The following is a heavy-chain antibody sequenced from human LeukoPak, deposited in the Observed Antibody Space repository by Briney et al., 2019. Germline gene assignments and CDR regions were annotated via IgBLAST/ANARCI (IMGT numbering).Heavy chain of an antibody. D-gene: IGHD4-17*01. Sequence: GESLKISSQGSGYSFTSYWIGWVRQMPGKGLEWMGIIYPGDSDTRYSPSFQGQVTISADKSISTAYLQWSSLKASDTAMYYCARHTGQGYGDYNNWFDPWGQGTLVTVSS. CDR3: ARHTGQGYGDYNNWFDP. V-gene: IGHV5-51*01. J-gene: IGHJ5*02. CDR1: GYSFTSYW. CDR2: IYPGDSDT.